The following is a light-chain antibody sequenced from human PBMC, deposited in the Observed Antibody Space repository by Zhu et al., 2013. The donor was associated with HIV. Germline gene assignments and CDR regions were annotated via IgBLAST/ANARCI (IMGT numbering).Light chain of an antibody. Sequence: EIVLTQSPATLSLSSGERAILSCRSSHNVKSNLAWYQQNPGQSPRLLIYDTVRRATGIPDRISGSGSGTDFTLTVSGLEPDDFGMYYCHQYGALPRTFGQGTKVEIK. J-gene: IGKJ1*01. V-gene: IGKV3-20*01. CDR1: HNVKSN. CDR3: HQYGALPRT. CDR2: DTV.